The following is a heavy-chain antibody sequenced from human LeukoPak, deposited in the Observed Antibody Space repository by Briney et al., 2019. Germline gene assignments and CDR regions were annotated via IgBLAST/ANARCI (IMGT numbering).Heavy chain of an antibody. V-gene: IGHV1-69*05. D-gene: IGHD6-19*01. CDR3: ASLKYSSGWYVDY. CDR2: IIPIFGTA. CDR1: GGTFSSYA. J-gene: IGHJ4*02. Sequence: SVKVSCKASGGTFSSYAISWVRQAPGQGLEWMGRIIPIFGTANYAQKFQGRVTITTDESTSTAYMELSSLRSEDTAVYYCASLKYSSGWYVDYWGQGTLVTVSS.